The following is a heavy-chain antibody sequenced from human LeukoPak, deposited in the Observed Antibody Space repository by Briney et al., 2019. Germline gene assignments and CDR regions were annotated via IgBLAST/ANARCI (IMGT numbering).Heavy chain of an antibody. CDR3: ARDGNSYGPGWYYFDY. D-gene: IGHD5-18*01. J-gene: IGHJ4*02. CDR2: IIPIFGTA. CDR1: GGTFSSYA. V-gene: IGHV1-69*13. Sequence: SVKVSCKASGGTFSSYAISWVRQAPGQGLEWMGGIIPIFGTANYAQKFQGRVTITADESTSTAYMELCSLRSEDTAVYYCARDGNSYGPGWYYFDYWGQGTLVTVSS.